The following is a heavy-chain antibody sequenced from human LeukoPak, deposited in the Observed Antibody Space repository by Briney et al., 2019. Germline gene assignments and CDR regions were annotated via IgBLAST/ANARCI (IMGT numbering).Heavy chain of an antibody. CDR3: ARADDSSSGYFDY. CDR2: ISSSSSYI. D-gene: IGHD6-6*01. CDR1: GFTFSSYS. Sequence: GGSLRLSCAASGFTFSSYSMNWVRQAPGKGLEWVSSISSSSSYIYYADSVKRRFTISRDNAKNSLYLQMNSLRAEDTAVYYCARADDSSSGYFDYWGQGTLVTVSS. J-gene: IGHJ4*02. V-gene: IGHV3-21*01.